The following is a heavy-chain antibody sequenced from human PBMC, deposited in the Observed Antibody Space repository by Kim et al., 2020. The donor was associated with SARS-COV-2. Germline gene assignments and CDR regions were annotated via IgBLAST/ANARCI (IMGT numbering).Heavy chain of an antibody. CDR3: ARELLWFGELHYGMDV. CDR1: GFTVSSNY. CDR2: IYSGGST. J-gene: IGHJ6*02. Sequence: GGSLRLSCAASGFTVSSNYMSWVRQAPGKGLEWVSVIYSGGSTYYADSEKGRFTISRDNSKNTRYLQMNSLRAEDTAVYYCARELLWFGELHYGMDVWCQGTKVTVSS. D-gene: IGHD3-10*01. V-gene: IGHV3-53*01.